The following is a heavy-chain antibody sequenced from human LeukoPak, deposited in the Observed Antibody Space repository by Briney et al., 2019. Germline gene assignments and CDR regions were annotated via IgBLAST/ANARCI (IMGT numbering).Heavy chain of an antibody. CDR3: ARDGWITVTKTTFDS. J-gene: IGHJ4*02. CDR2: ISHDGSNK. D-gene: IGHD4-17*01. V-gene: IGHV3-30-3*01. Sequence: PGGSLRLSCAASGFSFSGYAMNWVRQAPGKGLDWVAFISHDGSNKHYGDSVKGRFTISRDNSKNTLYLQTDSLRAEDTAVYYCARDGWITVTKTTFDSWGQGTLATVSS. CDR1: GFSFSGYA.